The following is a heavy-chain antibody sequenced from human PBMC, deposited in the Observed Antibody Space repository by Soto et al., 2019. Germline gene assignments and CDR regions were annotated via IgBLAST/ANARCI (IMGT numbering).Heavy chain of an antibody. V-gene: IGHV4-61*01. CDR2: IYDSGST. CDR1: GGSVSSGSHY. Sequence: SETLSLTCAVYGGSVSSGSHYWSWIRQPPGKALEWIGYIYDSGSTNYNPSLKSRVTMSVDTSKNQLSLRLSSLTAADTAVYYCARDSATSGSYGYYFDYWGQGTLVTVSS. D-gene: IGHD3-10*01. J-gene: IGHJ4*02. CDR3: ARDSATSGSYGYYFDY.